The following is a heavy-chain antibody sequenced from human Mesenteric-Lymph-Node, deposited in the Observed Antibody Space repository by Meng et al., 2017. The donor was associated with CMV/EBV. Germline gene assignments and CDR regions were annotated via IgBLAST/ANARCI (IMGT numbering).Heavy chain of an antibody. D-gene: IGHD1-26*01. V-gene: IGHV4-4*02. CDR2: IYHNGKT. CDR1: GGSTITSNW. CDR3: AREGHYRPYPMDL. J-gene: IGHJ6*02. Sequence: VSGGSTITSNWWNWVRQSPGKGLEWIGEIYHNGKTNFSPALESRVTISMDKSQNQFSLRLTSVTAADTAVYYCAREGHYRPYPMDLWGQGTTVTVSS.